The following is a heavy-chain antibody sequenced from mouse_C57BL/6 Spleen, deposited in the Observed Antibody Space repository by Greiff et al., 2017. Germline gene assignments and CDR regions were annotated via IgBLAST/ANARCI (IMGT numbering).Heavy chain of an antibody. CDR2: ISDGGSYT. D-gene: IGHD2-4*01. Sequence: EVKLVESGGGLVKPGGSLKLSCAASGFTFSSYAMSWVRQTPEKRLEWVATISDGGSYTYYPDNVKGRFTISRDNAKNNLYLQMSQLKSEDTAMYYCARDRRDYDGEAMDYWGQGTSVTVSS. V-gene: IGHV5-4*01. CDR3: ARDRRDYDGEAMDY. CDR1: GFTFSSYA. J-gene: IGHJ4*01.